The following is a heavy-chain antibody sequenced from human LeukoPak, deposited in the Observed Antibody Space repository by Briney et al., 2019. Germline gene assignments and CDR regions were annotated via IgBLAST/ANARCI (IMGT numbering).Heavy chain of an antibody. V-gene: IGHV3-7*01. J-gene: IGHJ5*02. Sequence: SGGSQRLSCVASGFKFSVDFMTWVRQAPGKGLEWVATINQDGDVGYYADSVRGRFTISRDNAKKSLYLQMNSLRAEDTAFYYCVKYEGPMSAFDPWGQGTLVTVSS. CDR1: GFKFSVDF. CDR2: INQDGDVG. CDR3: VKYEGPMSAFDP. D-gene: IGHD2/OR15-2a*01.